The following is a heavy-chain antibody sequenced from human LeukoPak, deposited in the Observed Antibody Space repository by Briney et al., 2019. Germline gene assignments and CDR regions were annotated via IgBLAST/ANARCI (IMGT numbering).Heavy chain of an antibody. Sequence: SETLSLTCTVSGGSISSYYWSWIRQPPGKGLEWIGYMSYSGYTNYNPSLTSRVTISVDTSKNQFSLKVSSVTAADTAVYYCARGRLGGSGSYYNVLDYWGQGTLVTVSS. CDR1: GGSISSYY. CDR3: ARGRLGGSGSYYNVLDY. J-gene: IGHJ4*02. CDR2: MSYSGYT. D-gene: IGHD3-10*01. V-gene: IGHV4-59*01.